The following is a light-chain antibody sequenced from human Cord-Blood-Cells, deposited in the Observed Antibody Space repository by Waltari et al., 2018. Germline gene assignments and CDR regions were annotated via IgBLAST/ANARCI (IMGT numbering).Light chain of an antibody. J-gene: IGLJ1*01. CDR2: EVS. Sequence: QSALTQPASVSGSPGPSITISCTGPRSDVGGYNHVSWYQQHPGKAPKLMIYEVSNRPSGVSNRFSGSKSGNTASLTISGLQAEDEADYYCSSYTSSSTLDYVFGTGTKVTVL. V-gene: IGLV2-14*01. CDR3: SSYTSSSTLDYV. CDR1: RSDVGGYNH.